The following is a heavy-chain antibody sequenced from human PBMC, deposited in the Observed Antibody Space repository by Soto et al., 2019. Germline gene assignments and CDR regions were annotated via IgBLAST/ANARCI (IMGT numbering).Heavy chain of an antibody. CDR2: IYYSGST. Sequence: SETLSLTCTVSGGSISSGGYYWSWIRQHPGKGLEWIGYIYYSGSTYYNPSLKSRVTISVDTSKNQFSLKLSSVTAADTAVYYCARGGYPKPYYFDYWGQGALVTVSS. J-gene: IGHJ4*02. D-gene: IGHD3-16*02. CDR1: GGSISSGGYY. CDR3: ARGGYPKPYYFDY. V-gene: IGHV4-31*03.